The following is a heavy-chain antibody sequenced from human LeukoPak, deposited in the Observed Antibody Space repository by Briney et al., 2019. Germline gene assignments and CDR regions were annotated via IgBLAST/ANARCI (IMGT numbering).Heavy chain of an antibody. Sequence: ASVKVSCKASGYTFTSYYMHWVRQAPGQGLEWMGIINPSGGTTSNAQKLQGRVTMTRDTSTSTVYLKLSSLGSDDTAVYYCARGPATGTTWPFDYWGQGPLVTVSS. D-gene: IGHD1-7*01. V-gene: IGHV1-46*01. CDR3: ARGPATGTTWPFDY. J-gene: IGHJ4*02. CDR2: INPSGGTT. CDR1: GYTFTSYY.